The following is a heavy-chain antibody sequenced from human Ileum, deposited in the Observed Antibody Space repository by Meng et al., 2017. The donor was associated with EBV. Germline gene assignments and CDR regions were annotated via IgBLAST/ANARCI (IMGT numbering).Heavy chain of an antibody. D-gene: IGHD4-17*01. J-gene: IGHJ4*02. Sequence: QVQLQQWGAGLLKPSETLSLTCAVYGGSFSGYYWSWIRQPPGKGLEWIGEINHSGSTNYNPSLKSRVTISVDTSKNQISLKLSSVTAADTAVYYCARGRGYGDYGSLYWGQGTLVTVSS. CDR1: GGSFSGYY. V-gene: IGHV4-34*01. CDR2: INHSGST. CDR3: ARGRGYGDYGSLY.